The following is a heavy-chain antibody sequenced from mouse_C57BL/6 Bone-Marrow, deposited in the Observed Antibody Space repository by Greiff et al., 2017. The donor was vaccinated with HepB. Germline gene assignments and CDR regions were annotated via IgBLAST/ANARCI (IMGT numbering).Heavy chain of an antibody. CDR1: GYSITSGYY. D-gene: IGHD2-1*01. J-gene: IGHJ4*01. V-gene: IGHV3-6*01. CDR2: ISYDGSN. Sequence: EVKLQESGPGLVKPSQSLSLTCSVTGYSITSGYYWNWIRQFPGNKLEWMGYISYDGSNNYNPSLKNRISITRDTSKNQFFLKLNSVTTEDTATYYCARDWIYYGNYDAMDYWGQGTSVTVSS. CDR3: ARDWIYYGNYDAMDY.